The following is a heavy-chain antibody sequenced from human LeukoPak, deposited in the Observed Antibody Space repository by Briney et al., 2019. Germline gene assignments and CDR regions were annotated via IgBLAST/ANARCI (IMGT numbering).Heavy chain of an antibody. J-gene: IGHJ6*02. D-gene: IGHD3-10*01. CDR2: IYTSGST. V-gene: IGHV4-4*07. CDR3: ATTMVRGASYYYGMDV. Sequence: PSETLSLTCTVSGGSISSYYGSWIRQPAGKGLEWIGRIYTSGSTNYNPSLKSRVTMSVDTSKNQFSLKLSSVTAADTAVHYCATTMVRGASYYYGMDVWGQGTTVTVSS. CDR1: GGSISSYY.